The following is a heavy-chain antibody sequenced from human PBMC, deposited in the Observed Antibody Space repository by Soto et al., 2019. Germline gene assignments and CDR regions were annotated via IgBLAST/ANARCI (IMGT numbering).Heavy chain of an antibody. J-gene: IGHJ5*02. CDR3: AREGTVEYCGYDVARTSWFDP. CDR1: GGSISSSNW. CDR2: IYHSGRT. D-gene: IGHD5-12*01. Sequence: QVQLQESGPGLVKPSGTLSLTCAVPGGSISSSNWWSWVRQHPGKGLEWIGEIYHSGRTNYNPSHKSRVTISVHKSKNQLSLKLSSGTAADTAVYYCAREGTVEYCGYDVARTSWFDPWGQGTLVTVSS. V-gene: IGHV4-4*02.